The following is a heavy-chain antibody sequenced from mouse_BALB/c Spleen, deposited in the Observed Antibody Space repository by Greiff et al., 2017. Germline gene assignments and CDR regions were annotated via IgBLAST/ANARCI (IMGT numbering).Heavy chain of an antibody. CDR1: GYTFTSYY. CDR3: TRGGRFYYYAMDY. V-gene: IGHV1S81*02. CDR2: INPSNGGT. J-gene: IGHJ4*01. Sequence: VQLQQSGAELVKPGASVKLSCTASGYTFTSYYMHWVKQRPGQGLEWIGEINPSNGGTNFNEKFKSKATLTVDKSSSTAYMQLSSLTSEDSAVYYCTRGGRFYYYAMDYWGQGTSVTVSS.